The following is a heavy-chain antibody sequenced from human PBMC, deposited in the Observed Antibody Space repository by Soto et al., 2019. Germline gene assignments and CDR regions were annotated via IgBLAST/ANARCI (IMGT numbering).Heavy chain of an antibody. CDR1: GVTFSNYA. CDR2: ISGGGGST. J-gene: IGHJ4*02. CDR3: AKDRSSTSCYALDY. Sequence: VPPGGSLRLSCAASGVTFSNYAMSWVRQAPGKGLEWVSAISGGGGSTYYADSVKGRFTISRDNSKNTLFLQMNSLRAEDTAVYYCAKDRSSTSCYALDYWGQGTLVTVSS. V-gene: IGHV3-23*01. D-gene: IGHD2-2*01.